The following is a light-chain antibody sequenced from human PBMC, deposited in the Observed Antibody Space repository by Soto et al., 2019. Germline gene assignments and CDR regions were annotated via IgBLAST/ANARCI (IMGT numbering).Light chain of an antibody. Sequence: EIVLTQSPGTLSLSPGERATLSCRASQSVSSSYLAWYQQKPGQAPRLLIYATSSRATGIPDRFSGSGSGTDFTVTISGLEPEDFAVYYCQQYGSSPWTFGQGTKVEIK. J-gene: IGKJ1*01. V-gene: IGKV3-20*01. CDR3: QQYGSSPWT. CDR1: QSVSSSY. CDR2: ATS.